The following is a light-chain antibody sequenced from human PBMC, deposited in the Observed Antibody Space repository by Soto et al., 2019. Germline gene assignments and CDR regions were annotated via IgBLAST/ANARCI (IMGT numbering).Light chain of an antibody. J-gene: IGKJ5*01. CDR3: PQCYSYPYT. CDR1: QGISSY. CDR2: AVT. Sequence: AIRMTQSPSSFSASTGDRVTITCRASQGISSYLAWYQQKPGKAPKLLIYAVTTFQSGIPSMFSGNGSGTEFTLTISSLQTEDFATYYCPQCYSYPYTFGQGTRVEIK. V-gene: IGKV1-8*01.